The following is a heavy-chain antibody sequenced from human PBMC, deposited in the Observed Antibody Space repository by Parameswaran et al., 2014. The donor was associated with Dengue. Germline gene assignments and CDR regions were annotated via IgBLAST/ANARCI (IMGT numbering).Heavy chain of an antibody. CDR3: ARGRYCTNGVCYLGYYYYGMDV. D-gene: IGHD2-8*01. J-gene: IGHJ6*02. CDR2: INHSGST. Sequence: WIRQPPGKGLEWIGEINHSGSTNYNPSLKSRVTISVDTSKNQFSLKLSSVTAADTAVYYCARGRYCTNGVCYLGYYYYGMDVWGQGTTVTVSS. V-gene: IGHV4-34*01.